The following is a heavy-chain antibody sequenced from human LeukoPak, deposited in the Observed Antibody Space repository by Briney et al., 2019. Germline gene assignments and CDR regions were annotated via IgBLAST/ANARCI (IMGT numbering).Heavy chain of an antibody. Sequence: PSETLSLTCAVYGGSFSGYYWSWIRQPPGKGLEWIGEINHSGSTNYNPSLKSRVTILVDTSKNQFSLKLSSVTAADTAVYYCARRAGAYSSGWVDYWGQGTLVTVPS. CDR3: ARRAGAYSSGWVDY. D-gene: IGHD6-19*01. CDR1: GGSFSGYY. CDR2: INHSGST. J-gene: IGHJ4*02. V-gene: IGHV4-34*01.